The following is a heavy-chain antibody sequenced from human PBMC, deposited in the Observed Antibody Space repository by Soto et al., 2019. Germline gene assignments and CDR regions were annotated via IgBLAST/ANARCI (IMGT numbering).Heavy chain of an antibody. Sequence: EVQLLESGGGLVQPGGSLRLSCAASGFTFSSYAMSWVRQAPGKGLEWVSAISGSGGRTYYADSVKGRFTISRDNSKNTLYLQMNSLRAEDTAVYYCAKDLGYSGYVSDYWGQGTLVTVSS. CDR3: AKDLGYSGYVSDY. CDR1: GFTFSSYA. CDR2: ISGSGGRT. V-gene: IGHV3-23*01. D-gene: IGHD5-12*01. J-gene: IGHJ4*02.